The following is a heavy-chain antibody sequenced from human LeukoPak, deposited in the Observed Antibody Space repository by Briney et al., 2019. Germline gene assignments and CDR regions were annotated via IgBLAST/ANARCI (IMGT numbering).Heavy chain of an antibody. CDR2: IWYDGSNK. V-gene: IGHV3-33*01. J-gene: IGHJ4*02. CDR1: GFTFSSYG. CDR3: ARDGGHYDILTGYFDTGNHFDY. D-gene: IGHD3-9*01. Sequence: GGSLRLSCAASGFTFSSYGMHWVRQAPGKGLEWVAVIWYDGSNKYYADSVKGRFTISRDNSTNTLYLQMNSLRAEDTAVYYCARDGGHYDILTGYFDTGNHFDYWGQGTLVTVSS.